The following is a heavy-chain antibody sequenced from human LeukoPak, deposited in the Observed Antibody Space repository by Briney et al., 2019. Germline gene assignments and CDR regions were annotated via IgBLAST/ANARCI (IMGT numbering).Heavy chain of an antibody. Sequence: GGSLRLSCAASGFTVSSNYMSWVRQAPGKGLEWVSYISSSASTIYYADSVKGRFTISRDNAKNTVYLQMNSLRAEDTAVYYCVREISWYFDLWGRGTLVTVSS. CDR3: VREISWYFDL. CDR1: GFTVSSNY. CDR2: ISSSASTI. J-gene: IGHJ2*01. V-gene: IGHV3-11*04.